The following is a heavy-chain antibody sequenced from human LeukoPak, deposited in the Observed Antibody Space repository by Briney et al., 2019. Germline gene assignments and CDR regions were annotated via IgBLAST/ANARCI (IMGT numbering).Heavy chain of an antibody. D-gene: IGHD3-22*01. Sequence: GESLRLSCVASGFTFSDFVMHWVRQAPGKGPEWVAAISYDGSKTNYVDYLKGRFTISRDNSKNTLYLQIYNLRAEDTAVYYCAREPPGDSWGYFFDYWGQGTQVPVSS. CDR2: ISYDGSKT. CDR1: GFTFSDFV. CDR3: AREPPGDSWGYFFDY. V-gene: IGHV3-30*03. J-gene: IGHJ4*02.